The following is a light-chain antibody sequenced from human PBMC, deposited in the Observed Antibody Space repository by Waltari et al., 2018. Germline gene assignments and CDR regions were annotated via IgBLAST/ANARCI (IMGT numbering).Light chain of an antibody. Sequence: DIVLTQSPGTLSLSPGERATLSCRASQRVSRALAWYQQKPGQAPRLLIYAASSRATGIPDRFSGSGSGTDFSLTISRLEPEDFAVYYCQHYVRLPVTFGQGTKVEIK. J-gene: IGKJ1*01. V-gene: IGKV3-20*01. CDR1: QRVSRA. CDR3: QHYVRLPVT. CDR2: AAS.